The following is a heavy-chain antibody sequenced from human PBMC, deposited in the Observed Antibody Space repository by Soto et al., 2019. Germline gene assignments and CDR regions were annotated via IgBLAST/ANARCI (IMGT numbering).Heavy chain of an antibody. D-gene: IGHD6-19*01. Sequence: EVQLLESGGGLVQPGGSLRLSCAASGFTVSSYAMSWVRQAPGKGLEWVSAISGSGGTTYYADSVKGRFTFSSDNSKTTLYLQMNSLRAEDTAVYYCAKTANGWFSDFDIWGQGTMVTVSS. CDR1: GFTVSSYA. CDR2: ISGSGGTT. CDR3: AKTANGWFSDFDI. J-gene: IGHJ3*02. V-gene: IGHV3-23*01.